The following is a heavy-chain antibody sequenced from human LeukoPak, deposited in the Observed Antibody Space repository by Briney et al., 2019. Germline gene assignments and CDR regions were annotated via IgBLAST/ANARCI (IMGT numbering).Heavy chain of an antibody. J-gene: IGHJ4*02. CDR3: ARDVGGIAVADNYFDY. V-gene: IGHV4-59*01. Sequence: SETLSLTCTVSGGSLSSYYWSWIRQPPGKGLEWIGYIYYSGSTNYNPSLKSRVTISVDTSKNQFSLKLSSVTAADTAVYYCARDVGGIAVADNYFDYWGQGTLVTVSS. CDR2: IYYSGST. D-gene: IGHD6-19*01. CDR1: GGSLSSYY.